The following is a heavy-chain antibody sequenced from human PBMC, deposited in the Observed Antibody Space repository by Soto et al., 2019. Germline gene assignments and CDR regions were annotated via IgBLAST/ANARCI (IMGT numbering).Heavy chain of an antibody. CDR2: IWYDGSNK. V-gene: IGHV3-33*01. Sequence: QVQLVESGGGVVQPGRSLRLSCAASGFTFSSYGRHWGRQARGKGLEWVEVIWYDGSNKYYAYSVNGRFTISRDNSKNPRYLQVNSLRAEDTAVYYCARDKVDCERDFYYFDYWGQGTLVTVSS. D-gene: IGHD2-21*01. CDR1: GFTFSSYG. J-gene: IGHJ4*02. CDR3: ARDKVDCERDFYYFDY.